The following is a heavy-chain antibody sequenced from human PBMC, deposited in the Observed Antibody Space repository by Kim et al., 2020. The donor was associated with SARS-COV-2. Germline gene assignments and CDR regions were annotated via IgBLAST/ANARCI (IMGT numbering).Heavy chain of an antibody. Sequence: PSLKSRVTISVDKSKNQFSLKLSSVTAADTAVYYCARTNPLAYCGGDCYNWGQGTLVTVSS. V-gene: IGHV4-4*02. D-gene: IGHD2-21*02. J-gene: IGHJ4*02. CDR3: ARTNPLAYCGGDCYN.